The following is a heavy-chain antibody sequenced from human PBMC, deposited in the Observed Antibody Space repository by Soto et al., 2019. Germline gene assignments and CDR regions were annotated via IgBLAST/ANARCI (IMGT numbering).Heavy chain of an antibody. D-gene: IGHD5-12*01. J-gene: IGHJ6*02. CDR2: ISYDGSNK. CDR1: GFTFSSYA. CDR3: ARDLERYSGYDRGRGGYYGRGV. Sequence: PWGSLRLSCAASGFTFSSYAMHWVRQAPGKGLEWVAVISYDGSNKYYADSVKGRFIISRANYKNTLYRQMNSLRAEDTAVYYCARDLERYSGYDRGRGGYYGRGVWGQGTTGTVS. V-gene: IGHV3-30-3*01.